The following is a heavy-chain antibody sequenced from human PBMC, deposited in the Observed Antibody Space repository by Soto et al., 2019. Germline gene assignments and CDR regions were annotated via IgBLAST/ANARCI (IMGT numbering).Heavy chain of an antibody. CDR3: ANDCRRLAVSGSALDA. J-gene: IGHJ5*02. V-gene: IGHV3-23*01. CDR1: GFTFNDYA. Sequence: GGSLRLSCAASGFTFNDYAMAWVRQAPGKGLEWVSSISGSGGHSSYADSVKGRFTISRDSVKNMLSLDMSDLRAEDTAVYYCANDCRRLAVSGSALDASGQGALVTVSS. D-gene: IGHD6-13*01. CDR2: ISGSGGHS.